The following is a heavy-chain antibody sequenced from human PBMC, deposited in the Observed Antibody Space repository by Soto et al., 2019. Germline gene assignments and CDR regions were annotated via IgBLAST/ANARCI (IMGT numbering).Heavy chain of an antibody. D-gene: IGHD2-21*02. Sequence: EVRLLQSGGGSEQPGGSLRLSCAASGFNFRTYAMYWVRQAPGKGLEWVAAIDDGNIAYYADSVKGRFIISSDNSRNTLHLQMDGLTAEDTAIYFCTKRPLCARDCWYFDDWGQRILVTVSS. J-gene: IGHJ4*02. CDR1: GFNFRTYA. V-gene: IGHV3-23*05. CDR2: IDDGNIA. CDR3: TKRPLCARDCWYFDD.